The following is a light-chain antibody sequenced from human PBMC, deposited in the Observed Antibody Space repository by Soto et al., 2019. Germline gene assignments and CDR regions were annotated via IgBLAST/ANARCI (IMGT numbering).Light chain of an antibody. CDR1: SSDVGGYNY. V-gene: IGLV2-8*01. CDR2: EVN. J-gene: IGLJ2*01. Sequence: QSVLTQPPSASGSPGQSVTISCSGTSSDVGGYNYVSWYQQHPGKAPKLMIYEVNKRPSGVPDRFSGSKSGNTASLTVSGLQAEDEADYYCSASAGSSTLFGGGTKLTVL. CDR3: SASAGSSTL.